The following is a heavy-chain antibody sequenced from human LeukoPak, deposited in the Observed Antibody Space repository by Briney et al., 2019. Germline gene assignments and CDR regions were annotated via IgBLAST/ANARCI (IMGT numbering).Heavy chain of an antibody. Sequence: GGSLRLSCAASGFTFSSYAMHWVRQAPGKGLEWVAVISYDGSNKYYADSVKGRFTISRDNSKNTLYLQMNSLRAEDTAVYYCARDRIGDYDFWSGYYPDYWGQGTLVTVSS. CDR2: ISYDGSNK. CDR3: ARDRIGDYDFWSGYYPDY. J-gene: IGHJ4*02. D-gene: IGHD3-3*01. V-gene: IGHV3-30-3*01. CDR1: GFTFSSYA.